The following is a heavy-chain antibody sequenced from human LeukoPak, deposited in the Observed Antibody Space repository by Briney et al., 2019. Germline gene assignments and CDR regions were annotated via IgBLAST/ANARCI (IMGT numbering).Heavy chain of an antibody. CDR3: ARHVTYYYGSGNQVAIDY. J-gene: IGHJ4*02. CDR1: GYSFTSYW. Sequence: GESLKISCKGSGYSFTSYWIGWVRQMPGKGLEWMGIIYPGDSDTRYSPSFQGQVTISADKSISTAYLQWSSLKASDTAMYYCARHVTYYYGSGNQVAIDYWGQGTLVTVSS. D-gene: IGHD3-10*01. V-gene: IGHV5-51*01. CDR2: IYPGDSDT.